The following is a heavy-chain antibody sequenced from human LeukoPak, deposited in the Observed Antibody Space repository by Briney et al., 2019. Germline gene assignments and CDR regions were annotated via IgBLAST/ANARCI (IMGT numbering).Heavy chain of an antibody. CDR1: GGSISSSTYY. CDR2: IYYSGST. Sequence: EXLSLTCTVSGGSISSSTYYWGSIRQPPGKGLEWIASIYYSGSTYYNPSLKSRVTITVDTSKNQFSLKGSSLTAADTAVYYCARLPAATDIWGQGTMVTVSS. J-gene: IGHJ3*02. CDR3: ARLPAATDI. V-gene: IGHV4-39*01.